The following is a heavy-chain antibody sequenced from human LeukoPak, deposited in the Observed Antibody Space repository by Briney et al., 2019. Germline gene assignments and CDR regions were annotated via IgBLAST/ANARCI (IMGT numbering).Heavy chain of an antibody. D-gene: IGHD6-19*01. CDR2: IYYSGST. CDR1: GGSISSGDYY. CDR3: ARDRGSSGLSPLDY. Sequence: SETLPLTCTVSGGSISSGDYYWSWIRQPPGQDLVWIGYIYYSGSTYYNPSLKSRVTISVDTSKNQFSLKLSTVTAADTAVYYCARDRGSSGLSPLDYWGQGTLVTVSS. J-gene: IGHJ4*02. V-gene: IGHV4-30-4*01.